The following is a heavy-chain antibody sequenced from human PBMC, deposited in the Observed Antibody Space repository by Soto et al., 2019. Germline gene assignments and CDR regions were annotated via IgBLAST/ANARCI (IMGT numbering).Heavy chain of an antibody. J-gene: IGHJ4*02. D-gene: IGHD3-3*01. Sequence: GESLKLSCKGSGYNFAGYWIAWVLQMPGKGLELMGIIYPSDSDTRYRPSFQGQVTISADKSISSAYLQWSSLRASDTAMYYCARGGVSTRTFDYWGQGTPATVSS. CDR2: IYPSDSDT. CDR1: GYNFAGYW. V-gene: IGHV5-51*01. CDR3: ARGGVSTRTFDY.